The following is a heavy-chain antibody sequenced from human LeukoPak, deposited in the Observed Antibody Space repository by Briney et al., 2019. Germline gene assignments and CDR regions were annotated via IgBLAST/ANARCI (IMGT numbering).Heavy chain of an antibody. CDR1: GFVFSDSA. J-gene: IGHJ4*02. V-gene: IGHV3-73*01. D-gene: IGHD3-3*01. Sequence: GGSLRLSCAASGFVFSDSAVHWVRQTSGTGLEWIGLIRGKAKNYATAHAASVRGRFSVSRDDSKNTAYLEMYSLKTEDTAVYYCTSPAHDFDFWSGYYSFWGPGTLVTVSS. CDR3: TSPAHDFDFWSGYYSF. CDR2: IRGKAKNYAT.